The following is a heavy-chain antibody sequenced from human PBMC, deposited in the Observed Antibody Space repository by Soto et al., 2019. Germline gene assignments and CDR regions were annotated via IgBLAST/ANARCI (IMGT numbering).Heavy chain of an antibody. J-gene: IGHJ4*02. CDR2: ISYDGSDQ. CDR3: ARGGLGSGWYHFAS. V-gene: IGHV3-30-3*01. Sequence: QVQLVESGGGVVQPGRSLRLSCAASGFTFSNFPIHWVRQAPGKGLEWVTVISYDGSDQYYADSVKGRFTISRDNSKNTRYLQTNSLRPEDSGLYFCARGGLGSGWYHFASWGRGTLVTVSS. D-gene: IGHD6-19*01. CDR1: GFTFSNFP.